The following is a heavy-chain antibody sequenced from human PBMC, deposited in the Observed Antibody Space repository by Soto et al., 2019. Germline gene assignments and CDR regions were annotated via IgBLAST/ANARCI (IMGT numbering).Heavy chain of an antibody. CDR3: ARGRRSGWYHFDS. Sequence: SETLSLTCSVSGGSITTYYWSWLRQPPGKGLEWIGYIHYEGSTNYNPSQKSRVTILVDTSQNQFSLKLTSVTAADTAVYFCARGRRSGWYHFDSWGQGTLVTVSS. J-gene: IGHJ4*02. CDR2: IHYEGST. D-gene: IGHD6-19*01. V-gene: IGHV4-59*01. CDR1: GGSITTYY.